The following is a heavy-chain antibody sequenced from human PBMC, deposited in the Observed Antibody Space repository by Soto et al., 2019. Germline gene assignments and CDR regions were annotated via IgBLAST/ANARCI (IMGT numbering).Heavy chain of an antibody. D-gene: IGHD3-10*01. J-gene: IGHJ6*03. V-gene: IGHV1-18*01. CDR2: ISAYNGNT. CDR1: GYTFTSYG. CDR3: ARSISGTYYYYMDV. Sequence: QVQLVQSGAEVKKPGASVKVSCKASGYTFTSYGISWVRQAPGQGLEWMGWISAYNGNTNSAQNLQGRGTMTTDTSTSTAYMELRSLRSDDTAVYYCARSISGTYYYYMDVWGKGTTVTVSS.